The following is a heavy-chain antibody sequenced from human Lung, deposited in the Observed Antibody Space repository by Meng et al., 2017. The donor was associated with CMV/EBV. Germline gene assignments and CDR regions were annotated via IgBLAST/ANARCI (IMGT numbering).Heavy chain of an antibody. V-gene: IGHV7-4-1*02. Sequence: HVQMVHSGFALKKPGASVPVSCKASGYTFTSYAMHWVRQAPGQGREWMGWINTNTGNPTYAQGFTGRFVFSLDTSVSTAYLQISSLKAEDTAVYYCARGDYYDSSGLDYWGQGTLVTVSS. CDR3: ARGDYYDSSGLDY. J-gene: IGHJ4*02. D-gene: IGHD3-22*01. CDR2: INTNTGNP. CDR1: GYTFTSYA.